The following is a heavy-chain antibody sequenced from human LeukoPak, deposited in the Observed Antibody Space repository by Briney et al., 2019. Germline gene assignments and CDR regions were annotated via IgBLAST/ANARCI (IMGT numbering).Heavy chain of an antibody. D-gene: IGHD2/OR15-2a*01. CDR1: GFVFCAYA. V-gene: IGHV3-23*03. CDR2: IHNDAATT. J-gene: IGHJ4*02. CDR3: AKGKGGTSFNYCFDY. Sequence: TGGSLRLSCAASGFVFCAYAMMWARQAPGKGLEWVSLIHNDAATTYYADSVRGRFTVSRDNSKNTLYLEMNSLRAEDTAVYYCAKGKGGTSFNYCFDYWGQGTPVSVSS.